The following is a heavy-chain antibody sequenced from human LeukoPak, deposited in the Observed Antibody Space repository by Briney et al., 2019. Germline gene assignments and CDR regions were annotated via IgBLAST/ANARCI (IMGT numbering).Heavy chain of an antibody. CDR2: ISAYNGNT. J-gene: IGHJ4*02. D-gene: IGHD3-9*01. Sequence: ASVKLSCKAAGYTFTSYGIIWGRQSPGQGLEWMGWISAYNGNTNYAQKLQRRVTMPTDTSTSTAYMKLGSLRSDHTAVYYCARVYYDILTGYPYPGYWGQGTLVTVSS. CDR1: GYTFTSYG. V-gene: IGHV1-18*01. CDR3: ARVYYDILTGYPYPGY.